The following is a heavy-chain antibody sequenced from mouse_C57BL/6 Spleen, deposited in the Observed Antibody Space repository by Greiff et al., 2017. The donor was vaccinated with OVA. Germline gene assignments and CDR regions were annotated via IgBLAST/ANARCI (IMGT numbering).Heavy chain of an antibody. CDR3: ARWVGSSPDWYFDV. CDR1: GYTFTSYG. J-gene: IGHJ1*03. D-gene: IGHD1-1*01. Sequence: QVQLQQSGAELARPGASVKLSCKASGYTFTSYGISWVKQRTGQGLEWIGEIYPRSGNTYYNEKFKGKATLTADKSSSTAYMELRSLTSEDSAVYFCARWVGSSPDWYFDVWGTGTTVTVSS. V-gene: IGHV1-81*01. CDR2: IYPRSGNT.